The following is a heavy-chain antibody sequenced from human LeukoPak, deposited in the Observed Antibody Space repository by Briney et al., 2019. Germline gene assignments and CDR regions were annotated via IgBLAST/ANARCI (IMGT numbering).Heavy chain of an antibody. D-gene: IGHD4-17*01. Sequence: ASVKVSCKASGYTFTSYGISWVRQAPGQGLEWMGWISACNGNTNYAQKLQRRVTLTTNTSTTTDYMDLRNLSSDDTAVYYCARVPYGDYSFDYWGQGTLVTVSS. V-gene: IGHV1-18*01. CDR1: GYTFTSYG. CDR2: ISACNGNT. J-gene: IGHJ4*02. CDR3: ARVPYGDYSFDY.